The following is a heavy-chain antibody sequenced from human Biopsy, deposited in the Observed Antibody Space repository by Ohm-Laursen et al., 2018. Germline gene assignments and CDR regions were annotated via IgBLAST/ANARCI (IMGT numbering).Heavy chain of an antibody. CDR2: INQSGRT. J-gene: IGHJ4*02. D-gene: IGHD2-15*01. CDR1: GKTFSDYY. CDR3: GNEVHGRDY. V-gene: IGHV4-34*08. Sequence: SDTLPLTCEVYGKTFSDYYWSWIRQPPGKGLEWIGQINQSGRTNYNPSLKSRVNISADKSKNQFSLKLSTVTSADTAVYFCGNEVHGRDYWGLGALVTVSS.